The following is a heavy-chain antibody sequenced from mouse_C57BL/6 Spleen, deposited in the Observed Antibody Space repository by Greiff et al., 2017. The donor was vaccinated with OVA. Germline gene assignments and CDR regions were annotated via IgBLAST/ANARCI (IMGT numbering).Heavy chain of an antibody. CDR2: INPNNGGT. CDR3: ARLVANGWYFDV. D-gene: IGHD1-1*02. CDR1: GYTFTDYN. J-gene: IGHJ1*03. Sequence: VQLQQSGPELVQPGASVKIPCKASGYTFTDYNMDWVKQSHGKSLEWIGDINPNNGGTIYNQKFKGKATLTVDKSSRTAYMDLRSLTSEDTAVDYCARLVANGWYFDVWGTGTTVTVSS. V-gene: IGHV1-18*01.